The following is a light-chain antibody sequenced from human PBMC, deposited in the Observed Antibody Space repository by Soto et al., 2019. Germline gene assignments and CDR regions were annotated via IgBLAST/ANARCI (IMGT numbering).Light chain of an antibody. Sequence: EVVLTQSPGTLSLSPGERASLSFRASQSVSNSFLAWYQKKAGQSPILLIYAASARSIGIPDRFSGSGSGTDFTLTLSRLEPEDFAVYYSNQYGNXPRTCGQGTTV. CDR3: NQYGNXPRT. CDR1: QSVSNSF. V-gene: IGKV3-20*01. CDR2: AAS. J-gene: IGKJ1*01.